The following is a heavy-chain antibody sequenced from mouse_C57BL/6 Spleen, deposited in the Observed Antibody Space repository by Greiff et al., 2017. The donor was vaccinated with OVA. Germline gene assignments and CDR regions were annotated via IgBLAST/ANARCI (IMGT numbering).Heavy chain of an antibody. V-gene: IGHV14-1*01. D-gene: IGHD1-1*01. CDR2: IDPEDGDT. Sequence: EVQLQQSGAELVRPGASVKLSCTASGFNIKDYYMHWVKQRPEQGLEWIGRIDPEDGDTEYAPKFQGKATMTADTSSNTAYRQISSLTSEDTAVYYCTTAYYGSSYGYWGQGTTLTVSS. J-gene: IGHJ2*01. CDR3: TTAYYGSSYGY. CDR1: GFNIKDYY.